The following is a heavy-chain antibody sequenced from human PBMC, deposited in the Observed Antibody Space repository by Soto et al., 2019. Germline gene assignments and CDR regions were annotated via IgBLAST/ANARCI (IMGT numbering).Heavy chain of an antibody. J-gene: IGHJ3*02. V-gene: IGHV3-23*01. Sequence: EVQLLESGGGLVQPGGSLRLSCAASGFTFSSYAMSWVRQAPGKGLEWVSAISGSGGSTYYADSVKGRFTISRDNSKNTLYLQMNSLRAEDTAVYYCAKDKGSRLRWYTDAFDIWGQGTMVTVSS. CDR1: GFTFSSYA. CDR2: ISGSGGST. D-gene: IGHD4-17*01. CDR3: AKDKGSRLRWYTDAFDI.